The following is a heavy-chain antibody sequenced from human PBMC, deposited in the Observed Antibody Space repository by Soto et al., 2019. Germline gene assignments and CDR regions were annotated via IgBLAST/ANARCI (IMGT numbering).Heavy chain of an antibody. CDR2: ISAYNGNT. Sequence: SXKVSFKASGYTXTSYGIGLVRQAPGQGLEWMGWISAYNGNTNYAQKLQGRVTMTTDTSTRTACMELRSLRSYDTAVYYCARVRFDSSGPSGFDYWGQGTLGTVSS. CDR1: GYTXTSYG. D-gene: IGHD6-19*01. J-gene: IGHJ4*02. V-gene: IGHV1-18*01. CDR3: ARVRFDSSGPSGFDY.